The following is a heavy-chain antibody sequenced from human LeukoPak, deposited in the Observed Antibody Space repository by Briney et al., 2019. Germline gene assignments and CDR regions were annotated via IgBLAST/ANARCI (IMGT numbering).Heavy chain of an antibody. D-gene: IGHD3-22*01. Sequence: GESLKISCKGSGYSFTSYWIGWVRQMPGKGLEWMGIIYPGDSDTRYSPSFQGQVTISADKSISTAYLQWSSLKASDTAMYYCARLTYDSSGYVHFQRWGQGTLVTVSS. CDR3: ARLTYDSSGYVHFQR. J-gene: IGHJ1*01. CDR2: IYPGDSDT. V-gene: IGHV5-51*01. CDR1: GYSFTSYW.